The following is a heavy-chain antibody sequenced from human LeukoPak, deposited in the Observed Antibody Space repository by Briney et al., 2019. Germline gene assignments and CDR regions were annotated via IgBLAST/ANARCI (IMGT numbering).Heavy chain of an antibody. D-gene: IGHD2-15*01. J-gene: IGHJ3*02. Sequence: GGSLRLSCAASGFTVSSNYMSWVRQAPGKGLEWVSVIYSGGSTYYADSVKGRFTISRDNSKNTLYLQMSSLRAEDTAVYYCARAVVVVDAFDIWGQGTMVTVSS. V-gene: IGHV3-53*01. CDR2: IYSGGST. CDR1: GFTVSSNY. CDR3: ARAVVVVDAFDI.